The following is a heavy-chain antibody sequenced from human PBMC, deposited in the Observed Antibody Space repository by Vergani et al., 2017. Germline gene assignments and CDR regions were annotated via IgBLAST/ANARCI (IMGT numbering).Heavy chain of an antibody. V-gene: IGHV3-23*01. J-gene: IGHJ5*02. D-gene: IGHD3-9*01. CDR1: GFTFSSYA. Sequence: EVQLLESGGGLVQPGGSLRLSCAASGFTFSSYAMSWVGQAPGKGLEWVSAISGSGGSTYFADSVKGRFTISSDNSKNTLYLQMNSLRAEDTAVYYCAKGQNYDILTGFGPWGQGTLVTVSS. CDR2: ISGSGGST. CDR3: AKGQNYDILTGFGP.